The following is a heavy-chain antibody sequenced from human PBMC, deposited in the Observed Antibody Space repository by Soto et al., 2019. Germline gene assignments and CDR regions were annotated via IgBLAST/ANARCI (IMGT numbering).Heavy chain of an antibody. J-gene: IGHJ6*02. CDR3: ARGDIVVVYGMDV. D-gene: IGHD2-15*01. V-gene: IGHV3-33*01. Sequence: QVQLVESGGGVVQPGRSLRLSCAASGFTFSSYGMHWVRQAPGKGLEWVAVIWYDGSNKYYADSVKGRFTISRDNSKNTLYLQMNSLRAEDTAVYYCARGDIVVVYGMDVWGQGTTVTVSS. CDR2: IWYDGSNK. CDR1: GFTFSSYG.